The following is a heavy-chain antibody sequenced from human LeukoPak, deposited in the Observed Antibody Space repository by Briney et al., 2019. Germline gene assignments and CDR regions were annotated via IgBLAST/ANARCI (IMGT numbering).Heavy chain of an antibody. CDR3: ARIPYGDRGDFFDS. J-gene: IGHJ4*02. Sequence: SGPALVKPTQTLTLTCTFSGFSLTTSGMRVSWIRQPPGKSLEWLPRIDWDDAKFYSTSLKTRLTISKDTSKNQVVLTMTNMDPVDTATYYCARIPYGDRGDFFDSWGQGTLVTVSS. CDR1: GFSLTTSGMR. D-gene: IGHD4-17*01. V-gene: IGHV2-70*04. CDR2: IDWDDAK.